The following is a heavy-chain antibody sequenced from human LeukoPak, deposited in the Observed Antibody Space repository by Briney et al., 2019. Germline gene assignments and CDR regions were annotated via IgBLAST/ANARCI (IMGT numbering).Heavy chain of an antibody. CDR1: GGTFSSYA. CDR3: AREQLEQSETVQGYFDY. CDR2: IIPIFGTA. Sequence: SVKVSCKASGGTFSSYAISWVRQAPGQGLEWMGRIIPIFGTANYAQKFQGRVTITTDESTSTAYMGLSSLRSEDTAVYYCAREQLEQSETVQGYFDYWGQGTLVTVSS. D-gene: IGHD1/OR15-1a*01. J-gene: IGHJ4*02. V-gene: IGHV1-69*05.